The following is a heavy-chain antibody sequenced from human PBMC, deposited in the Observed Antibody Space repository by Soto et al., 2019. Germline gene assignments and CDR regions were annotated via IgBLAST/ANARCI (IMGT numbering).Heavy chain of an antibody. J-gene: IGHJ6*02. Sequence: PSETLSLTCTVSGGSISSGGYYWSWIRQHPGKGLEWIGYIYYSGSTYYNPSLKSRVTISVDTSKNQFSLKLSSVTAADTAVYYCARYHPAYYSYGMDVWGQGTTVTVSS. CDR2: IYYSGST. V-gene: IGHV4-31*03. CDR3: ARYHPAYYSYGMDV. CDR1: GGSISSGGYY.